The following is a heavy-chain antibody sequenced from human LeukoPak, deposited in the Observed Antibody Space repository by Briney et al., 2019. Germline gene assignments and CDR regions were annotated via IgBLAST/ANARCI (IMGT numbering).Heavy chain of an antibody. CDR1: GYTFTSYD. CDR3: ARGMRYYYYMGV. V-gene: IGHV1-8*01. J-gene: IGHJ6*03. CDR2: MNPNSGNT. Sequence: GASVKVSCKASGYTFTSYDINWVRQATGQGLEWMGWMNPNSGNTGYAQKFQGRVTMTRNTSISTAYMELSSLRSEDTAVYYCARGMRYYYYMGVWGKGTTVTISS.